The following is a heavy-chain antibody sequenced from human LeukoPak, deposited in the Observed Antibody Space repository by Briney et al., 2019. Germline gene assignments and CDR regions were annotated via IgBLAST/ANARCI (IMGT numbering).Heavy chain of an antibody. D-gene: IGHD5/OR15-5a*01. CDR2: ISYDGSNK. CDR1: GFTFSSYG. J-gene: IGHJ4*02. V-gene: IGHV3-30*18. CDR3: AKPANVDIVFVGFDY. Sequence: PGRSLRLSCAASGFTFSSYGMHWVRQAPGKGLEWVAVISYDGSNKYYADSVKGRFTISRDNSKNTLYLQMNSLRAEDTAVYYCAKPANVDIVFVGFDYWGQGTLVTVSS.